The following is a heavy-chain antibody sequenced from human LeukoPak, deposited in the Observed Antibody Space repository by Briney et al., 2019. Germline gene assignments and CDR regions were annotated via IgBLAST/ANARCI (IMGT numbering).Heavy chain of an antibody. CDR2: ISSSSSYI. J-gene: IGHJ4*02. V-gene: IGHV3-21*01. D-gene: IGHD2-2*01. CDR1: GFTFSSYS. Sequence: GGSLRLSCAASGFTFSSYSMNWVRQAPGKGLEWVSSISSSSSYIYYADSVKGRFTISRDNAKNSLYLQMNSLRAEDTAVYYCAGGRSTSCYLYWGQGTLVTVSS. CDR3: AGGRSTSCYLY.